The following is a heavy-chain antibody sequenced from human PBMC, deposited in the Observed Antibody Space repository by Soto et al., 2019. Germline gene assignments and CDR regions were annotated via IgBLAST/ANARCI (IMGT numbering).Heavy chain of an antibody. CDR3: LKPLRNGYHEY. J-gene: IGHJ4*01. Sequence: GGSLRLSCATSGFTFSSYWMSWVRQSPGKGLEWVANIKQDGSEKNYEGSVKGRFTISRDNAKNSLFLQMNSLRAEDTAVYFCLKPLRNGYHEYWGQGTLVTVSS. D-gene: IGHD1-1*01. CDR1: GFTFSSYW. V-gene: IGHV3-7*03. CDR2: IKQDGSEK.